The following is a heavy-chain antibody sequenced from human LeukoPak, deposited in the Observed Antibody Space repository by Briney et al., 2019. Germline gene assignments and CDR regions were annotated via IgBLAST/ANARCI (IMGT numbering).Heavy chain of an antibody. CDR3: ARDRDYSKTPRNWFDP. CDR2: INPNSGGT. Sequence: ASVKVSCKASGYTFTGYYMHWVRQAPGQGLEWMGWINPNSGGTNYAQKFQGRVTMTRDTSISTAYMELSRLRSDDTAVYYCARDRDYSKTPRNWFDPWGQGTLVTVSS. V-gene: IGHV1-2*02. J-gene: IGHJ5*02. D-gene: IGHD3-16*01. CDR1: GYTFTGYY.